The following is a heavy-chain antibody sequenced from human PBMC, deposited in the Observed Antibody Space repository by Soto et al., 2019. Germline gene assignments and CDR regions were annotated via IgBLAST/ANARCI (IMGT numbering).Heavy chain of an antibody. J-gene: IGHJ6*03. Sequence: EVQLVESGGGLVQPGGSLRLSCAASGFTFSGYWMHWVRQAPGKGLVWVSRLYTDGTRTSYADSVKGRFTISRDNAKNTLYLQMNSLRAEDTAVYYCARGAGGYYYMDVWGKGTTVTVSS. D-gene: IGHD3-10*01. CDR2: LYTDGTRT. CDR3: ARGAGGYYYMDV. CDR1: GFTFSGYW. V-gene: IGHV3-74*01.